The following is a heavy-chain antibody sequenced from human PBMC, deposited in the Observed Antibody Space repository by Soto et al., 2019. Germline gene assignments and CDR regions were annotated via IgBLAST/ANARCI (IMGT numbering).Heavy chain of an antibody. D-gene: IGHD6-19*01. J-gene: IGHJ4*02. CDR3: AKSRRGIAVAGTANSFDY. CDR1: GFTFSSYS. V-gene: IGHV3-23*01. Sequence: GGSLRLSCAASGFTFSSYSMSWVRQAPWKGLEWVSAISGSGVSTYYADSVKGRFTISRDNSKNTLYLQMNSLRAEDTAVYYCAKSRRGIAVAGTANSFDYWGRGTLVPVCS. CDR2: ISGSGVST.